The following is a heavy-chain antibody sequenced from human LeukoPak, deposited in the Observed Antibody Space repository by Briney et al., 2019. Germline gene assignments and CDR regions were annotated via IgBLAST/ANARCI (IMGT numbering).Heavy chain of an antibody. D-gene: IGHD6-6*01. CDR2: INSGSKYI. Sequence: PGGSLRLSCAASGFTFSSFSMNWVRQAPGKGLEWVSSINSGSKYIFYADSVRGRFTISRDNAKNSLYLQMNSLRAEDTAVYYCVRDQRSIDFDYWGQGTLVIVSS. J-gene: IGHJ4*02. CDR3: VRDQRSIDFDY. CDR1: GFTFSSFS. V-gene: IGHV3-21*01.